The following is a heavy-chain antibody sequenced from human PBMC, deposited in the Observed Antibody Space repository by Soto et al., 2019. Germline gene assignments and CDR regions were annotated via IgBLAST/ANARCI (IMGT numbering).Heavy chain of an antibody. CDR2: IDYSGST. D-gene: IGHD5-18*01. Sequence: SETLSLTCTVSAGSISSSSYYWSWIRQPPGKGLEWIGSIDYSGSTYYNPFLKSRVTISVDTSKNQFSLKLSSVTAADTAVYYCACIFSGGYGYGFYYYGMDGWGQGTTVT. V-gene: IGHV4-39*01. CDR3: ACIFSGGYGYGFYYYGMDG. J-gene: IGHJ6*02. CDR1: AGSISSSSYY.